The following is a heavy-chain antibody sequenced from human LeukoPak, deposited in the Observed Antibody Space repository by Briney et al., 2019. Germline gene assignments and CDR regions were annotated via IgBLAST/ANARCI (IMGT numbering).Heavy chain of an antibody. J-gene: IGHJ4*02. Sequence: PSQTLSLTCTVSGGSISSGGYYWSWIRQPPGKGLEWIEYIYHSGSTYYNPSLKSRVTISVDRSKNQLSLKLSSVTAADTAVYYCARDDPHSPDYGGTHFDYWGQGTLVTVSS. D-gene: IGHD4-23*01. CDR1: GGSISSGGYY. CDR3: ARDDPHSPDYGGTHFDY. V-gene: IGHV4-30-2*01. CDR2: IYHSGST.